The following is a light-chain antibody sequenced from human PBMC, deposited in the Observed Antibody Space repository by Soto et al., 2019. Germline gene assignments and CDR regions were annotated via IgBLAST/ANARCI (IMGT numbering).Light chain of an antibody. Sequence: QSVLTQPASVSGSPGQSITISCTGTSSDVGSYNLVSWFQQLPGKVPKLIIYEGTKRPSGVSDRFSGSKSGYTASLTISGLQAEDAADYYCFSYAGNSVYVFGTGTKVPS. CDR1: SSDVGSYNL. J-gene: IGLJ1*01. CDR2: EGT. V-gene: IGLV2-23*01. CDR3: FSYAGNSVYV.